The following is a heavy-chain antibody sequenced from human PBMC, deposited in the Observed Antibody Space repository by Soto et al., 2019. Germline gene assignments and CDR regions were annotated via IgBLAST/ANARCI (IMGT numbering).Heavy chain of an antibody. Sequence: SVKVSCNAAGGPFSNYAIVWVRQAPGQGLEWMGGIIPIFGTANYAQKFQCRVTITADESTSTAYMELSSLRSEDTAMYYCARRFIAEAGINYYYYGMDVCGQGTTVTVSS. V-gene: IGHV1-69*01. CDR2: IIPIFGTA. D-gene: IGHD6-13*01. J-gene: IGHJ6*02. CDR1: GGPFSNYA. CDR3: ARRFIAEAGINYYYYGMDV.